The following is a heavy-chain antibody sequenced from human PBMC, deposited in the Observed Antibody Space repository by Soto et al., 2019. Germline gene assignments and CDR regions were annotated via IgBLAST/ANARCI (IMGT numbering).Heavy chain of an antibody. Sequence: EVQLVESGGGLVQPGGSLRLSCAASAFTFRNYWMSWVRQAPGKGLECVAKIKEDGSEKYYVDSVKGRITISRDNAKNTSYLQMNTRPVEHTAMYYCARASSSTRGAIDYWGQGTLVTVSS. CDR3: ARASSSTRGAIDY. J-gene: IGHJ4*02. CDR1: AFTFRNYW. CDR2: IKEDGSEK. V-gene: IGHV3-7*04. D-gene: IGHD2-2*01.